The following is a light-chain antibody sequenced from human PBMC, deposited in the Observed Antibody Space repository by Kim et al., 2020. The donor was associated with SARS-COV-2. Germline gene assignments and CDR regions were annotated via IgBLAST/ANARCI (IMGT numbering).Light chain of an antibody. CDR1: SRDVGAGHY. V-gene: IGLV2-14*03. J-gene: IGLJ3*02. Sequence: SCGQSITIACTGSSRDVGAGHYVSWYRHNPGKAPKLMIYDVTLRPSGVSNRFSGSKSGNTASLTISGLQAEDEADYYCSTYTDSVMFGGGTQLTVL. CDR3: STYTDSVM. CDR2: DVT.